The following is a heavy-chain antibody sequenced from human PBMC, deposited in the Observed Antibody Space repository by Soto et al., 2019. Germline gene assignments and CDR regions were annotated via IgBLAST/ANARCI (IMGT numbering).Heavy chain of an antibody. CDR2: IHHGGST. CDR1: GGSVSNNNW. D-gene: IGHD5-12*01. CDR3: TKTSAYALDY. J-gene: IGHJ4*02. Sequence: QVQLQESGPGLVKPSETLSLTCDVSGGSVSNNNWWSWVRQSPGEGLEWIREIHHGGSTNYNPSLKSRVNISVDKSKNHFFLKLSSVTAADTAVYYCTKTSAYALDYWGQGALVTVSS. V-gene: IGHV4-4*02.